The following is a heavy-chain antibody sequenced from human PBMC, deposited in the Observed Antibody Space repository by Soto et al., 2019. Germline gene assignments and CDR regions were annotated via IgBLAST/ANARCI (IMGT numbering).Heavy chain of an antibody. J-gene: IGHJ5*02. Sequence: SETLSLTCTVSGGSISSYYWSWIRQPPGKGLEWIGYIYYSGSTNYNPSLKSRVTISVDTSKNQFSLKLSSVTAADTAVYYCARGYDGFGPFNWFDPWGQGTLVTVAS. CDR2: IYYSGST. CDR1: GGSISSYY. V-gene: IGHV4-59*01. D-gene: IGHD3-16*01. CDR3: ARGYDGFGPFNWFDP.